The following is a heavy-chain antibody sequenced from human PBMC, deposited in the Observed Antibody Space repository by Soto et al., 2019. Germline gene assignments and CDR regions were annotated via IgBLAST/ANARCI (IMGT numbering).Heavy chain of an antibody. CDR3: ASIGDYYDSSGPYYFDY. J-gene: IGHJ4*02. Sequence: QVQLVQSGAEVKKPGSSVKVSCKASGGTFSSYTISWVRQAPGQGLEWMGRIVPILGIANYAQKFQGRVTITADKSTSTAYMELISLISEDTAVYYCASIGDYYDSSGPYYFDYWGQGTLVTVSS. CDR1: GGTFSSYT. D-gene: IGHD3-22*01. CDR2: IVPILGIA. V-gene: IGHV1-69*02.